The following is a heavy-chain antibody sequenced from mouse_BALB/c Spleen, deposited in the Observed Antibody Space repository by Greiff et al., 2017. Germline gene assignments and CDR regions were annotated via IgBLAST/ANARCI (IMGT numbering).Heavy chain of an antibody. D-gene: IGHD2-14*01. J-gene: IGHJ3*01. CDR3: ARAAYDRYDWFAY. CDR2: ISDGGSYT. Sequence: EVQLVESGGGLVKPGGSLKLSCAASGFTFSDYYMYWVRQTPEKRLEWVATISDGGSYTYYPDSVKGRSTISRDNAKNNLYLQMSSLKSEDTAMSDCARAAYDRYDWFAYWGQGTLVTVSA. CDR1: GFTFSDYY. V-gene: IGHV5-4*02.